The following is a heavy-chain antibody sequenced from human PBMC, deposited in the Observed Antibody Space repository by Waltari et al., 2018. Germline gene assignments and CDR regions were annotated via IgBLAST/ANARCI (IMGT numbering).Heavy chain of an antibody. CDR2: ISFDRSNK. CDR1: FFSYA. J-gene: IGHJ4*02. Sequence: FFSYAMHWVRQAPGKGLEWVAVISFDRSNKYYADSVKGRFTISRDNSKNKLYLQMNSLRAEDAAVYFCARSGHYYKYYFDSWGQGTLVAVSS. V-gene: IGHV3-30*04. CDR3: ARSGHYYKYYFDS. D-gene: IGHD3-10*01.